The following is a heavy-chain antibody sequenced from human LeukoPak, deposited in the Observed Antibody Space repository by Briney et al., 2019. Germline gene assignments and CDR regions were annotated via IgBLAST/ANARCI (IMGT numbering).Heavy chain of an antibody. J-gene: IGHJ6*02. V-gene: IGHV4-34*01. CDR1: GGSFSGYY. D-gene: IGHD5-18*01. Sequence: PSETLSLTCAVYGGSFSGYYWSWIRQPPGKGLEWIGEINHSGSTNYNPSLKSRVIISVDTSKNQFSLRLSSVTAADTAVYYCASRGYSYGFHYGMDVWGQGTTVTVSS. CDR2: INHSGST. CDR3: ASRGYSYGFHYGMDV.